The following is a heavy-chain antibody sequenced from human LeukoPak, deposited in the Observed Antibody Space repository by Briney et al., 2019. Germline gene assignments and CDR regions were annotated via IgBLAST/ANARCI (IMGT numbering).Heavy chain of an antibody. J-gene: IGHJ4*02. V-gene: IGHV1-2*02. CDR2: IYPPTGGT. CDR3: VRENWYYDH. CDR1: GYTFTAYH. D-gene: IGHD3-16*01. Sequence: ASVKVSRKTSGYTFTAYHVHWVRQAPGQGLEFMGWIYPPTGGTVLAEKFQGRVIMTRDTSITTAYVELSGLNFDDTAVYYCVRENWYYDHWGQGTLVTVSS.